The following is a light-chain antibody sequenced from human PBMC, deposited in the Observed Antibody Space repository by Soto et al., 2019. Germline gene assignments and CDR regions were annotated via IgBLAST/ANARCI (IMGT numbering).Light chain of an antibody. V-gene: IGKV3-15*01. CDR2: GAS. J-gene: IGKJ4*01. CDR3: QQYNNWPPEVT. Sequence: EIVMTPSPATLYVSPGERDTLSCRATHSVSSNLAWYQQKPGQAPRLLIYGASTRATGIPARFSGSGSGTEFTLTISSLQSEDFAVYYCQQYNNWPPEVTFGGGTKVDIK. CDR1: HSVSSN.